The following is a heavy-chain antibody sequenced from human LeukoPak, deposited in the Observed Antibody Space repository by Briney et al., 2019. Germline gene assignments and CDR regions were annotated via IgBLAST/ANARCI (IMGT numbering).Heavy chain of an antibody. V-gene: IGHV4-61*02. J-gene: IGHJ3*02. Sequence: SQTLSLTCTVSGGSISSGNYYWSWIRQPAGKGLEWVGRIYASGSTNYNPSLKSRVTISVDTSKKQFSLKLSSVTAADTAVYYCARVVPGYCSTTTCYDVDAFHIWDRGTRVTVSS. D-gene: IGHD2-2*01. CDR1: GGSISSGNYY. CDR3: ARVVPGYCSTTTCYDVDAFHI. CDR2: IYASGST.